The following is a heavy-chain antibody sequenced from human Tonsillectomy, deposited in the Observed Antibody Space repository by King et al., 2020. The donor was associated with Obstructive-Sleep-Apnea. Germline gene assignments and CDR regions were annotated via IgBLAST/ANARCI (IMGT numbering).Heavy chain of an antibody. CDR1: GYTFTRYA. Sequence: VQLVQSGSELKKPGASVKVSCKASGYTFTRYAMNLVRQAPGQGLYWMGWINTNTGNPTYAQGFTVRFVFSLDTSVSTAYLQISSLKAEDTAVYYCAREGYCSGGSCPAYYYYGMDVWGQGTTVTVSS. D-gene: IGHD2-15*01. CDR2: INTNTGNP. CDR3: AREGYCSGGSCPAYYYYGMDV. V-gene: IGHV7-4-1*02. J-gene: IGHJ6*02.